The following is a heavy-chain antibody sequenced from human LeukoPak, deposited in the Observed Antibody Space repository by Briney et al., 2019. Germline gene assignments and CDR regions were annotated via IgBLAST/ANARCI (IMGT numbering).Heavy chain of an antibody. D-gene: IGHD5-12*01. J-gene: IGHJ4*02. CDR3: ARGHSGYDSFDY. V-gene: IGHV4-38-2*02. Sequence: SETLSLTCTVSGYSISSGYYWGRIRQPPGKGLEWIGSIYHSGSTYYNPSLKSRVTISVDTSKNQFSLKLSSVTAADTAVYYCARGHSGYDSFDYWGQGTLVTVSS. CDR1: GYSISSGYY. CDR2: IYHSGST.